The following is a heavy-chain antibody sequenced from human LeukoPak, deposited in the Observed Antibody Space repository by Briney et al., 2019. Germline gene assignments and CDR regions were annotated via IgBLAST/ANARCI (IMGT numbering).Heavy chain of an antibody. CDR1: GFTFSSYG. CDR2: ISYDGSNK. V-gene: IGHV3-30*18. J-gene: IGHJ4*02. CDR3: AKDLLDYGDAFDY. D-gene: IGHD4-17*01. Sequence: PGGSLRLSCAASGFTFSSYGMHWVRQAPGKGLEWVAVISYDGSNKYYADSVKGRFTISRDNSKNTLYLQMNSLRAEDTAVYYCAKDLLDYGDAFDYWGQGTLVTVSS.